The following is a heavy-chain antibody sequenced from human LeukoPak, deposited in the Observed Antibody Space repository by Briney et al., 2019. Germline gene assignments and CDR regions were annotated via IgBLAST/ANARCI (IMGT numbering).Heavy chain of an antibody. Sequence: KASETLSLTCTVSGGSISSYYWSWIRQPPGKGLEWIGYMDYSRSTKYNPSLKSRVTISVDTSKNQFSLKLTSVTAGDTAVYYCAKWNTRGSWVDPWGQGTLVTVSS. V-gene: IGHV4-59*01. CDR2: MDYSRST. J-gene: IGHJ5*02. CDR1: GGSISSYY. CDR3: AKWNTRGSWVDP. D-gene: IGHD1-1*01.